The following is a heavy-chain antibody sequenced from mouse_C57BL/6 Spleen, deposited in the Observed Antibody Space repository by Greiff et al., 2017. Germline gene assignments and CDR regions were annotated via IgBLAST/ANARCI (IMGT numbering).Heavy chain of an antibody. D-gene: IGHD2-2*01. CDR3: ARGDFDGYEGFDY. V-gene: IGHV1-9*01. CDR1: GYTFTGYW. CDR2: ILPGIGSP. J-gene: IGHJ2*01. Sequence: VQLQQSGAELMKPGASLKLSCKATGYTFTGYWIEWVKQRPGHGLEWIGEILPGIGSPTFNAKFKGNAPFTAATSSTTAYMQLSSLTTEDSAIYYCARGDFDGYEGFDYWGQGTTLTGAS.